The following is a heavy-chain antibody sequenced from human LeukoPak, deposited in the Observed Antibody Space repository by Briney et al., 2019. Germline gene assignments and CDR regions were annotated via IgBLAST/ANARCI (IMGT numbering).Heavy chain of an antibody. CDR1: GGTFSSYA. Sequence: GASVKVSCKASGGTFSSYAISWVRQAPGQGLEWMGWINPNSGGTNYAQKFQGRVTMTRDTSISTAYMELSRLRSDDTAVYYCARDDGSGLAGGYWGQGTLVTVSS. J-gene: IGHJ4*02. CDR2: INPNSGGT. V-gene: IGHV1-2*02. D-gene: IGHD3/OR15-3a*01. CDR3: ARDDGSGLAGGY.